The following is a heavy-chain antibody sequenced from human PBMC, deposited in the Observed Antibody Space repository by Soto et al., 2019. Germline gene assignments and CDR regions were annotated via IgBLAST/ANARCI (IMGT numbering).Heavy chain of an antibody. CDR1: GYTFTSYY. J-gene: IGHJ4*02. V-gene: IGHV1-8*01. Sequence: GASVNVSCKSSGYTFTSYYINWVRQATGQGLEWMGWMNPNSGNTGYAQKFQGRVTMTRNTSISTAYMELSSLRSEDTAVYYCATVPAAMGVFDYWGQGTLVTFSS. D-gene: IGHD2-2*01. CDR2: MNPNSGNT. CDR3: ATVPAAMGVFDY.